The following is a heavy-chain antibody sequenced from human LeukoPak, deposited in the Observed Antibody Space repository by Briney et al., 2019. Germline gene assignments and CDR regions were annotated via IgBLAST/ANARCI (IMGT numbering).Heavy chain of an antibody. CDR3: AREGYKGDY. Sequence: GGSLRLSCAASGFTFSSYVMSWVRQAPGKGLEWVSSISNSGGSTYYADSVKGRFTISRDNSKNTLYLQMNSLRAEDTAVYYCAREGYKGDYWGQGTLVTVSS. CDR2: ISNSGGST. D-gene: IGHD5-24*01. V-gene: IGHV3-23*01. J-gene: IGHJ4*02. CDR1: GFTFSSYV.